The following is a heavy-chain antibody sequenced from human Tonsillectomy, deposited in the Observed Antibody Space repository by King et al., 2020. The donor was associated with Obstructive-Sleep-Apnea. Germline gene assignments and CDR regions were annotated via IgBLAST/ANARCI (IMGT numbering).Heavy chain of an antibody. CDR2: ISYDGSNK. Sequence: VQLVESGGGVVQPGRSLRLSCAASGFTFSSYAMHWVRQAPGKGLEWVAVISYDGSNKNYADSVKGRFTISRDNSKNTLYLQMNSLRAEDTAVYYCARGTYYDSSGYYYGYYFDYWGQGTLVTVSS. J-gene: IGHJ4*02. CDR3: ARGTYYDSSGYYYGYYFDY. CDR1: GFTFSSYA. V-gene: IGHV3-30-3*01. D-gene: IGHD3-22*01.